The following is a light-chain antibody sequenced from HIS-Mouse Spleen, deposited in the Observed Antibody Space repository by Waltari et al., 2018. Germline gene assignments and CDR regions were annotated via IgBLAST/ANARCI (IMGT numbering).Light chain of an antibody. CDR3: CSYAGSYTWV. CDR1: SSDVGGYNY. CDR2: DVS. V-gene: IGLV2-11*01. J-gene: IGLJ3*02. Sequence: QSALTQPRSVSGSPGQSVTISCTGTSSDVGGYNYGSLYQQHPGKAPKLMIYDVSKRPSGVPDRFSGSKSGNPASLTISGLQAEDEADYYCCSYAGSYTWVFGGGTKLTVL.